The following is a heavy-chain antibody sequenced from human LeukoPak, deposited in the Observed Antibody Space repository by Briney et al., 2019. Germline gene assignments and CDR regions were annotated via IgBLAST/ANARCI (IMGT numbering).Heavy chain of an antibody. V-gene: IGHV4-59*11. CDR3: ARGVAAQDY. Sequence: SETLSLTCTVSGGSISSHYWSWIRQPPGKGLEWIGYIYYSGSTNYNPSLKTRVTISVDTSKNQFSLKLSSVTAADTAVYYCARGVAAQDYWGQGTLVTVSS. D-gene: IGHD6-6*01. CDR2: IYYSGST. J-gene: IGHJ4*02. CDR1: GGSISSHY.